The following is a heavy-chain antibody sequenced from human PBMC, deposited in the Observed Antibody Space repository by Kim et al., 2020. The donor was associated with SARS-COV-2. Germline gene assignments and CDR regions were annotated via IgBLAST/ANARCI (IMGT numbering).Heavy chain of an antibody. CDR2: T. V-gene: IGHV4-39*01. Sequence: TYYNPSLKSRVTISVDTSKNQFSLKLSSVTAADTAVYYCARHLAAAGDYWGQGTLVTVSS. CDR3: ARHLAAAGDY. J-gene: IGHJ4*02. D-gene: IGHD6-13*01.